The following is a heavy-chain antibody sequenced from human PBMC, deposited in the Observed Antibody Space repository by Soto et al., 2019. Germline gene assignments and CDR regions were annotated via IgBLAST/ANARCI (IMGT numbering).Heavy chain of an antibody. CDR2: IIPILGIA. J-gene: IGHJ4*02. V-gene: IGHV1-69*04. D-gene: IGHD3-10*01. CDR3: ARDPFGFAHGDYDDY. Sequence: GASVKVSCKASGGTFSSYTISWVRQAPGQGLEWMGRIIPILGIANYAQKFQGRVTITADKSTSTAYMELSSLRSEDTAVYYCARDPFGFAHGDYDDYWGKGTLVTVSS. CDR1: GGTFSSYT.